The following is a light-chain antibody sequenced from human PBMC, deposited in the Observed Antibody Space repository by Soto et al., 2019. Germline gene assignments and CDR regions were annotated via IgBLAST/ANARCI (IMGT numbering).Light chain of an antibody. CDR3: QQRSNWPIT. V-gene: IGKV3-11*01. Sequence: SPATLSLSPGERATLSCRASQSVNSYLAWYQQKPGQAPRLLIYDASNRATGIPARFSGSGSGTDFTLTISSLEPEDFAVYYCQQRSNWPITFGQGTRLEIK. J-gene: IGKJ5*01. CDR1: QSVNSY. CDR2: DAS.